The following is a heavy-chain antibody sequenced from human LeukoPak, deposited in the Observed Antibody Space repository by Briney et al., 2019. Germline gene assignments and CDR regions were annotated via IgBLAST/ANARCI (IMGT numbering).Heavy chain of an antibody. CDR1: GFTFSSYW. Sequence: GGSLRLSCAASGFTFSSYWMSWVRQAPGKGREWVANIKQDGSEKYYVDSVKGRFTISRDNAKNSLYLQMNSLRAEDTAVYYCARDFGVVIRWVYYYYGMDVWGQGTTVTVSS. D-gene: IGHD3-3*01. CDR3: ARDFGVVIRWVYYYYGMDV. CDR2: IKQDGSEK. J-gene: IGHJ6*02. V-gene: IGHV3-7*01.